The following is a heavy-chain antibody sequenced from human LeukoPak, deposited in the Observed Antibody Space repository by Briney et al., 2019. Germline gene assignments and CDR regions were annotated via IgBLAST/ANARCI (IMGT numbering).Heavy chain of an antibody. CDR2: IGTIISTT. V-gene: IGHV3-48*03. Sequence: GGSLRLSCAASGFTFGRYEMNWVRQAPGKGLEWVSYIGTIISTTYYADSVKGRFTVSRDDAKSSLYLQMSSLRAEDTAVYYCARTMVRGVISPPFDYWGQGTLVTVSS. J-gene: IGHJ4*02. CDR3: ARTMVRGVISPPFDY. CDR1: GFTFGRYE. D-gene: IGHD3-10*01.